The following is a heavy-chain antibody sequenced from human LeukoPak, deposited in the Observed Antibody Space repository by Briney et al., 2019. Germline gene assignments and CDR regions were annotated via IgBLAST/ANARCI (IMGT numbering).Heavy chain of an antibody. J-gene: IGHJ4*02. CDR1: GFTFSSYA. CDR2: ISYDGSNK. V-gene: IGHV3-30-3*01. CDR3: ARGGSIVVVPAADLDY. Sequence: GGSLRLSCAASGFTFSSYAMHWVRQAPGKGLEWVAVISYDGSNKYYADSVKGRFTISRDNSKNTLYLQMSSLRAEDTAVYYCARGGSIVVVPAADLDYWGQGTLVTVSS. D-gene: IGHD2-2*01.